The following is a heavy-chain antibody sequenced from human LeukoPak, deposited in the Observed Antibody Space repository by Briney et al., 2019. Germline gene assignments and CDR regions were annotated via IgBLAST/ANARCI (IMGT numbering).Heavy chain of an antibody. CDR3: AKNYYDSGTPFDY. CDR1: EFTFSSYA. Sequence: GGSLRLSCTASEFTFSSYAMSWVRQAPGKGLEWVSGIGNSGGGTYYADSVKGRFTISRDNSKNTLYLRMNSLRAEDTAVYYCAKNYYDSGTPFDYWGQGTLVTVFS. D-gene: IGHD3-10*01. V-gene: IGHV3-23*01. J-gene: IGHJ4*02. CDR2: IGNSGGGT.